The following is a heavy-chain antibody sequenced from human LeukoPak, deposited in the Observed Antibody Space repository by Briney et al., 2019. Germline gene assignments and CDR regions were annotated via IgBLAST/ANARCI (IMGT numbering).Heavy chain of an antibody. J-gene: IGHJ5*02. Sequence: GGSLRLSCAASGFAFSSYSMNWVRQAPGKGLEWVSYISSSSSTIYYADSVKGRFTISRENAKNSLYLQMNSLRAEDTAVYYCARGISMIRGVLYNWFDPWGQGTLVTVSS. CDR1: GFAFSSYS. D-gene: IGHD3-10*01. CDR2: ISSSSSTI. V-gene: IGHV3-48*01. CDR3: ARGISMIRGVLYNWFDP.